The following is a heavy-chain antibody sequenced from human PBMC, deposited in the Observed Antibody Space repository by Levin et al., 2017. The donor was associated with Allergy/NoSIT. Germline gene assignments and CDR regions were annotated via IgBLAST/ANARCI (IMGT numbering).Heavy chain of an antibody. CDR2: TRNKANSYTT. CDR1: GFTFSDHY. J-gene: IGHJ3*02. Sequence: LSLTCAASGFTFSDHYMDWVRQAPGKGLEWVGRTRNKANSYTTEYAASVKGRFTISRDESKNSLYLQMNSLKTEDTAVYYCARDTMTTDAFDIWGQGTMVTVSS. CDR3: ARDTMTTDAFDI. D-gene: IGHD4-17*01. V-gene: IGHV3-72*01.